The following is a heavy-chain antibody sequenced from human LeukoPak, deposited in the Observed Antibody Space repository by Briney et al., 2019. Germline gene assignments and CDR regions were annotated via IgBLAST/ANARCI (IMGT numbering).Heavy chain of an antibody. CDR1: GGSISSSSYY. Sequence: PSETPSLTCTVSGGSISSSSYYWGWIRQPPGKGLEWIGSIYYSGSTYYNPSLKSRVTISVDTSKNQFSLKLSSVTAADTAVYYCAREWTSVVWLRYYYYMDVWGKGTTVTISS. CDR2: IYYSGST. CDR3: AREWTSVVWLRYYYYMDV. D-gene: IGHD5-18*01. V-gene: IGHV4-39*07. J-gene: IGHJ6*03.